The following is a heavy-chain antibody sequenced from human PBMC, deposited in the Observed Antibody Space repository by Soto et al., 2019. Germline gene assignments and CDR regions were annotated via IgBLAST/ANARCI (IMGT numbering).Heavy chain of an antibody. CDR2: VSIGGST. V-gene: IGHV3-23*01. CDR1: GFTFSSYA. Sequence: DVQLLESGGGLVQPEGSLRLSCAASGFTFSSYAMGWVRQGPGKGLEWVAVVSIGGSTHYADSVRGRFTISRDNSKNTLSQQMNSLTAEDTAVYFCAKLRGAGGHFDYWGQGALVTVSS. D-gene: IGHD2-15*01. CDR3: AKLRGAGGHFDY. J-gene: IGHJ4*02.